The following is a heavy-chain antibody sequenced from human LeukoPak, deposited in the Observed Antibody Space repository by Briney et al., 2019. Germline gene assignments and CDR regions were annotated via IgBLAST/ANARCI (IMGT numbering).Heavy chain of an antibody. J-gene: IGHJ6*03. Sequence: PSQTLSLTCTVSGGSISSGSYYWSWIRQPAGKGLEWIGRIYTSGSTNYNPSLKSRVTISVDTSKNQFSLKLSSVTAADTAVYYCARDSFTSVGSGSYYSYYYYYMDVWGKGTTVTISS. CDR2: IYTSGST. CDR1: GGSISSGSYY. V-gene: IGHV4-61*02. CDR3: ARDSFTSVGSGSYYSYYYYYMDV. D-gene: IGHD3-10*01.